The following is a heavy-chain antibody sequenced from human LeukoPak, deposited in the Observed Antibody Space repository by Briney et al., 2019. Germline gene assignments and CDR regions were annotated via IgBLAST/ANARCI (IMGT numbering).Heavy chain of an antibody. CDR1: GFTFSDYW. D-gene: IGHD6-13*01. CDR2: VNRDGSST. CDR3: ASDRSISAAGDTY. V-gene: IGHV3-74*01. J-gene: IGHJ4*02. Sequence: GGSLRLSCAASGFTFSDYWMHWVRQAPGKGLVWVSRVNRDGSSTSYADSVKGRFTISRDNAKNTLSLQMNSLRAEDTAIYYCASDRSISAAGDTYWGQGTLVTVSS.